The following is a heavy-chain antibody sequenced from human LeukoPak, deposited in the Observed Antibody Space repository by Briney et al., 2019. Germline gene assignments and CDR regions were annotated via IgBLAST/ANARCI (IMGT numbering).Heavy chain of an antibody. CDR1: GMTFRSHW. CDR2: IKSDGSEI. CDR3: ARYCTFRTCSATQFDA. Sequence: PGGSLRLSCAASGMTFRSHWMTWVRQTTGKGLEWLATIKSDGSEIYYLDSVKGRFTISRDNAKNSLYLQMNSLRADDSAVYYCARYCTFRTCSATQFDAWGQGTPVTVSS. J-gene: IGHJ5*02. V-gene: IGHV3-7*01. D-gene: IGHD2-8*01.